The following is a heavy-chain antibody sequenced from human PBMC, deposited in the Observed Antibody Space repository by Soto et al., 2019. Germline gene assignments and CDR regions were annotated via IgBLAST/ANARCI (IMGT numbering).Heavy chain of an antibody. D-gene: IGHD1-1*01. CDR2: ISAHNGNT. CDR1: GYDFTTYG. V-gene: IGHV1-18*01. CDR3: ARGRYGDY. J-gene: IGHJ4*02. Sequence: QVHLVQSGAEVKNPGASVKVSCKGSGYDFTTYGITWVRQAPGQGLEWMAWISAHNGNTNYAPNLQGRVTVTRDTSKTPAYIELRSLRSDDTAVYYCARGRYGDYWGQGALVTVSS.